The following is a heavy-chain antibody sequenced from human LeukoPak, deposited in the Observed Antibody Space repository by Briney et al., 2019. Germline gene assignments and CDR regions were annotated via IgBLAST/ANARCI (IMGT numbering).Heavy chain of an antibody. Sequence: GGSLRLSCAASGFTFSNHGMHWVRQAPGKGLEWVAVIWYDGSNEYYTESVKGRFTISRDNSKNTLYLQVNSLRAEDTAVYYCARDRGSYYVDYWGQGTLVTVSS. D-gene: IGHD1-26*01. J-gene: IGHJ4*02. CDR3: ARDRGSYYVDY. V-gene: IGHV3-33*01. CDR2: IWYDGSNE. CDR1: GFTFSNHG.